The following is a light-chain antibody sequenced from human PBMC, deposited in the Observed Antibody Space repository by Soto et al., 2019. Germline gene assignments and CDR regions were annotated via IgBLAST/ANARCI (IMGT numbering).Light chain of an antibody. Sequence: GERGRISGRARQSMTSRLAWYQQKPGKAPNLLIYDASSLASGVPSRFSGSGFGTEFTLTISSLQPDDSATYYCQPYDSYWPFGQGTK. CDR3: QPYDSYWP. V-gene: IGKV1-5*01. CDR2: DAS. CDR1: QSMTSR. J-gene: IGKJ1*01.